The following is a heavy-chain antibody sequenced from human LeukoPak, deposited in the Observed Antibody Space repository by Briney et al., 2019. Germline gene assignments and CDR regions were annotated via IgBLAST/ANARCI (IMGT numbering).Heavy chain of an antibody. Sequence: GRSLRLSCAASGFIFSNYVMRWVRQAPGKGLEWVALISFDGNNKFYAHSVKGRFTISRDYSKNTLYLQMNSLRAEDTAVYYCARDPSSRVTGDFWGQGTLVTVSS. CDR1: GFIFSNYV. J-gene: IGHJ4*02. CDR2: ISFDGNNK. D-gene: IGHD3-10*01. CDR3: ARDPSSRVTGDF. V-gene: IGHV3-30-3*01.